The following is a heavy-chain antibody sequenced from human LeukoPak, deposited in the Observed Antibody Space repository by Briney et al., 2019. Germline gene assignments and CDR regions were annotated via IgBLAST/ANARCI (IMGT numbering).Heavy chain of an antibody. Sequence: PGGSLRLSCAASGFTFSNYWMHWVRQAPGKGLVWASRINRDGISTDYLDSVKGRFTISRDNARNTLYLQMNSLRAEDTAVYYCARVPYVFDLWGQGTMVTVSS. CDR2: INRDGIST. CDR1: GFTFSNYW. CDR3: ARVPYVFDL. J-gene: IGHJ3*01. V-gene: IGHV3-74*01.